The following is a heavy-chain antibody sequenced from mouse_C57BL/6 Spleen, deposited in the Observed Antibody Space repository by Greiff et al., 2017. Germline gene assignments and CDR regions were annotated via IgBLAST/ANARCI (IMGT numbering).Heavy chain of an antibody. CDR3: ASCFYYGNRLTWFAY. Sequence: EVQLQQSGPELVKPGASVQISCKASGYKFTDYYMNWVKQSHGKSLEWIGDINPNNGGTSYNQKFKGKATLTADKSSSTAYMGLRSRTSEDSAVYFCASCFYYGNRLTWFAYWGQGTLVTVSA. CDR1: GYKFTDYY. V-gene: IGHV1-26*01. J-gene: IGHJ3*01. CDR2: INPNNGGT. D-gene: IGHD2-1*01.